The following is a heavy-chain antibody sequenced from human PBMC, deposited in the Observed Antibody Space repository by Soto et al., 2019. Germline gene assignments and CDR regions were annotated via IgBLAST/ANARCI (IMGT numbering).Heavy chain of an antibody. J-gene: IGHJ4*02. CDR2: ISSSSSYI. D-gene: IGHD6-19*01. Sequence: VGSLRLSCAASGFTFSSYSMNWVRQAPGKGLEWVSSISSSSSYIYYADSVKGRFTISRDNAKNSLYLQMNSLRAEDTAVYYCARDTPAVAGTGDFDYWGQGTLVTVSS. CDR3: ARDTPAVAGTGDFDY. CDR1: GFTFSSYS. V-gene: IGHV3-21*01.